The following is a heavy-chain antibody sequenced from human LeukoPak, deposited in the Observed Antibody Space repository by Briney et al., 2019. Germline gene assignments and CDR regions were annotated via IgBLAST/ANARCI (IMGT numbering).Heavy chain of an antibody. D-gene: IGHD2-2*01. V-gene: IGHV3-48*03. Sequence: GGSLRLSCAASGFTFSSYEMNWVRQAPGKGLEGGSYISSSGSTIYYADSVKGRFTISRDNAKNSLYLQMNSLRAEDTAVYYCARGSTRVWYYGMDVWGQGTTVTVSS. CDR3: ARGSTRVWYYGMDV. CDR1: GFTFSSYE. J-gene: IGHJ6*02. CDR2: ISSSGSTI.